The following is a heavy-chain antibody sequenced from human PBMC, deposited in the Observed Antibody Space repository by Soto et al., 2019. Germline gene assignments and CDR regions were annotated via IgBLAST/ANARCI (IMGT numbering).Heavy chain of an antibody. D-gene: IGHD6-19*01. Sequence: SETLSLTCTVSGGSISTSSYYWGWIRQPPGGGLEWIGSIYYSGSPDYNPSLKSRVTISVDTSKNQFSLKLNSVTAADTAVYYCARHKYSWGWSKEYYFDYWGQGTLVTVSS. CDR2: IYYSGSP. CDR3: ARHKYSWGWSKEYYFDY. CDR1: GGSISTSSYY. V-gene: IGHV4-39*01. J-gene: IGHJ4*02.